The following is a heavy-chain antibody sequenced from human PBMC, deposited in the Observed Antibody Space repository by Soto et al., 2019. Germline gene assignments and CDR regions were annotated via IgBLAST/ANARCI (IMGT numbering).Heavy chain of an antibody. Sequence: GGSLRLSCAASGFTFSSYSMNWVRQAPGKGLERVSYISSSSRTIYYADSVKGRFTISRDNVKNSLYLQMNSLRDEDTAVYYCGGDSSGYYYPDVFDIWGQGTMVTVSS. CDR1: GFTFSSYS. D-gene: IGHD3-22*01. J-gene: IGHJ3*02. CDR2: ISSSSRTI. V-gene: IGHV3-48*02. CDR3: GGDSSGYYYPDVFDI.